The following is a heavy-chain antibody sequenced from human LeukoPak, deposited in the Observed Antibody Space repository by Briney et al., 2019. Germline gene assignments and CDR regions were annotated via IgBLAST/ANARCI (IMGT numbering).Heavy chain of an antibody. CDR1: GGSISSYY. J-gene: IGHJ6*02. Sequence: PSDTLPPTRTLSGGSISSYYWSWIRQPPGKGLEWIGYIYYSGSTNYNPSLKSRVTISVDTSKNQFSLKLSSVTAADTAVYYCARGDYGSGSYPFAFYYYYGMDVWGQGTTVTVSS. CDR3: ARGDYGSGSYPFAFYYYYGMDV. V-gene: IGHV4-59*07. D-gene: IGHD3-10*01. CDR2: IYYSGST.